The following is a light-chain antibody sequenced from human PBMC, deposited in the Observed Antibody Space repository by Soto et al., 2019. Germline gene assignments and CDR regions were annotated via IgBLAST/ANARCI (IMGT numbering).Light chain of an antibody. J-gene: IGKJ5*01. CDR1: QSISSY. Sequence: IPMVQPTDCLYTSVRHRVTVTCRASQSISSYLNWYQQKPGKAPKLLIYAASSLQSGVPSRFSGSGSGTDFTLTISSLQPEDFATYYCQQSYSTPITFGQGTRLAI. V-gene: IGKV1-39*01. CDR3: QQSYSTPIT. CDR2: AAS.